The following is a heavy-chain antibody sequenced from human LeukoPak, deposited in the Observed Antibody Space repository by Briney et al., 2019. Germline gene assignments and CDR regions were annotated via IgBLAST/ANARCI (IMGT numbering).Heavy chain of an antibody. V-gene: IGHV4-39*01. CDR1: GGSISISSYY. J-gene: IGHJ4*02. Sequence: KASETLSLTCTVSGGSISISSYYWGWIRQPPGKGLEWIGSIYYSGSTYYNPSLKSRVTISVDTSKNQFSLKLSSVTAADTAVYYCARPNASGWYGYWGQGTLVTVSS. CDR3: ARPNASGWYGY. D-gene: IGHD6-19*01. CDR2: IYYSGST.